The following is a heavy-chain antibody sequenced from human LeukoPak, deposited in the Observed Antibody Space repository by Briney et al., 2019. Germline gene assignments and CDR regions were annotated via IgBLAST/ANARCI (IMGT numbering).Heavy chain of an antibody. CDR3: TTLTGTEDY. CDR1: GFTFSSYA. Sequence: GRSLRLSCAASGFTFSSYAMHWVRQAPGKGLEWVAVISYDGSNKYYADSVKGRFTISRDNSKNTLYLQMNSLKTEDTAVYYCTTLTGTEDYWGQGTLVTVSS. V-gene: IGHV3-30-3*01. D-gene: IGHD1-20*01. J-gene: IGHJ4*02. CDR2: ISYDGSNK.